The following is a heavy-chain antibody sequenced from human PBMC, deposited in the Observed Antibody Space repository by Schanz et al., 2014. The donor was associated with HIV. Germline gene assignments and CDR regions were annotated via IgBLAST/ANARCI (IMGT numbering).Heavy chain of an antibody. D-gene: IGHD1-26*01. V-gene: IGHV3-7*01. CDR2: IKEDGAGE. Sequence: EVQLVESGGGLVQPGGSLRLSCVASGSTFTTYYMSWVRQAPGKGLEWVANIKEDGAGEYYVGSVKGRFTISRDNSNNTLYLQMNSLRAEDTAVYYCAKIISGSPYYYYGLDVWGLGTTVTVSS. CDR1: GSTFTTYY. J-gene: IGHJ6*02. CDR3: AKIISGSPYYYYGLDV.